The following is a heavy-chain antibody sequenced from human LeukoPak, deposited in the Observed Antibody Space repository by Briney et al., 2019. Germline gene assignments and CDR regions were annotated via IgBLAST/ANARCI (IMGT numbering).Heavy chain of an antibody. CDR3: ATSVMITFGGVIVNDAFDI. CDR1: GGTFSSYA. Sequence: ASVKVSCKASGGTFSSYAISWVRQAPGQGLEWMGGIIPIFGTANYAQKFQGRVTITTDESTSTAYMELSSLRSEDTAVYYCATSVMITFGGVIVNDAFDIWGQGTMVTVSS. CDR2: IIPIFGTA. J-gene: IGHJ3*02. V-gene: IGHV1-69*05. D-gene: IGHD3-16*02.